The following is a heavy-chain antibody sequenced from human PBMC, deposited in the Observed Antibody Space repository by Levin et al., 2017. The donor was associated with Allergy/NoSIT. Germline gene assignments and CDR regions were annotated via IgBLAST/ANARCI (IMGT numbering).Heavy chain of an antibody. V-gene: IGHV4-4*02. CDR3: ARGSYSGDYSGVHFEY. CDR1: GGSISSNDW. CDR2: LHHSGII. J-gene: IGHJ4*02. D-gene: IGHD1-26*01. Sequence: SETLSLTCGVSGGSISSNDWWSWVRQPPGEGLEWIGELHHSGIINYSPSLKSRVTISVDKANNHFSLNLNSVTAADTAVYYCARGSYSGDYSGVHFEYWGQGTLVTVSS.